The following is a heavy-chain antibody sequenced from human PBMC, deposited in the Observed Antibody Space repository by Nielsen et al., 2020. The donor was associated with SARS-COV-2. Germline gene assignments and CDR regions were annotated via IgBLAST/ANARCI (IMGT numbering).Heavy chain of an antibody. CDR1: GGSFGRYY. CDR3: ARLKYDYIWGSYRYIDV. J-gene: IGHJ4*02. V-gene: IGHV4-34*01. Sequence: SETLSLTFAVYGGSFGRYYWNWIRQAPERGLEWIGEITDSGTADYNSSLRGRATISLDTSKNHISLKLSSVTAADTAVYYCARLKYDYIWGSYRYIDVWGQGTLVTVSS. D-gene: IGHD3-16*02. CDR2: ITDSGTA.